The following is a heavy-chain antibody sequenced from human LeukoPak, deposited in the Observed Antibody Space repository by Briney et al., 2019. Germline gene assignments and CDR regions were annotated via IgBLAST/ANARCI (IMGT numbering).Heavy chain of an antibody. D-gene: IGHD3-22*01. CDR3: AKDRGDSSGFYSIWFDP. Sequence: PGGSLRLSCEVSGLIFSTYWMTWVRQAPGKGLEWVATITRDGNEKYYVDSVKGRFTISRDNAKDSLCLQMNSLRAEDTAVYYCAKDRGDSSGFYSIWFDPWGQGTLVTVSS. CDR1: GLIFSTYW. CDR2: ITRDGNEK. V-gene: IGHV3-7*03. J-gene: IGHJ5*02.